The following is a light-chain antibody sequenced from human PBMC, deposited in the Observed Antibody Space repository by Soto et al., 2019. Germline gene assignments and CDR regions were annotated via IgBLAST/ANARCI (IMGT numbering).Light chain of an antibody. CDR3: QSYDSNLSVV. CDR1: SSNIGTGYD. J-gene: IGLJ7*01. CDR2: GNS. Sequence: QSVLTQPPSVSGAPGQSVTISCTGSSSNIGTGYDVHWYQQLPGTAPKLLIYGNSNRPSGVPDRFSGSKSGTSASLAITGLQAEDEADYYCQSYDSNLSVVFGGGTQLTVL. V-gene: IGLV1-40*01.